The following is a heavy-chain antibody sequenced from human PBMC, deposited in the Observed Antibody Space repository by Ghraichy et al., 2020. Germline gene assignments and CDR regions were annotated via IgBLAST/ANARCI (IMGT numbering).Heavy chain of an antibody. D-gene: IGHD2-15*01. J-gene: IGHJ4*02. Sequence: GGSLRLSCAASGFTFNDYTIHWVRQPPGKALEWVSGISWNSGSQYYADSVKGRFTISRDNAKNSLYLQLNSLREEDTALYYCAKSSDYKTRRVYCTGYRCYMAFWGQGTQVTVSS. CDR2: ISWNSGSQ. CDR3: AKSSDYKTRRVYCTGYRCYMAF. V-gene: IGHV3-9*01. CDR1: GFTFNDYT.